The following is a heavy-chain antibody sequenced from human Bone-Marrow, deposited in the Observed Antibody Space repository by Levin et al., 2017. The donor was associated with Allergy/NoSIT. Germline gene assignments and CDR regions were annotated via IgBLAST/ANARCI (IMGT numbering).Heavy chain of an antibody. CDR3: AKMIRGVFINGWFDV. D-gene: IGHD3-10*01. V-gene: IGHV4-31*03. J-gene: IGHJ5*02. Sequence: ASETLSLTCSVSGGSISSSGYFWTWVRQHPGKGLEWLAYISHSGSAYYNPSLRSRLTISADTSRNDFSLRLSSVTAADTAVYYCAKMIRGVFINGWFDVWGRGTLVTVSS. CDR1: GGSISSSGYF. CDR2: ISHSGSA.